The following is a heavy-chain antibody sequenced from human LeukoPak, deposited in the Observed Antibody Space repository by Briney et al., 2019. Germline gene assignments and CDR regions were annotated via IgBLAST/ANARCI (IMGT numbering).Heavy chain of an antibody. CDR1: GGSISSYY. CDR3: ARGIESSTSWIDP. D-gene: IGHD2-2*01. J-gene: IGHJ5*02. Sequence: SETLSLTCTVSGGSISSYYWSWIRQPPGKGLEWIGYIYYSGSTNYNPSLKSRVTISVDASKNQFSLKLSSVTAADTAVYYCARGIESSTSWIDPWGQGTLVTVSS. CDR2: IYYSGST. V-gene: IGHV4-59*01.